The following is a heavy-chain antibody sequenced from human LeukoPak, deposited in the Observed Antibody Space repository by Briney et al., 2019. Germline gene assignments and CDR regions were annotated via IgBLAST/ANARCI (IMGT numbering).Heavy chain of an antibody. V-gene: IGHV3-48*03. CDR1: GFNFSSYE. CDR3: ARDKTRGLGYSYSKSGNYFDY. J-gene: IGHJ4*02. D-gene: IGHD5-18*01. Sequence: PGGSLRLSCAASGFNFSSYEMNWVRQSPGKGLEWVSYISSSGNTIYYAESMKGRFTISIDNAKNYLYLQMKSLRAEDTAVYSCARDKTRGLGYSYSKSGNYFDYWGRGTLVTVSS. CDR2: ISSSGNTI.